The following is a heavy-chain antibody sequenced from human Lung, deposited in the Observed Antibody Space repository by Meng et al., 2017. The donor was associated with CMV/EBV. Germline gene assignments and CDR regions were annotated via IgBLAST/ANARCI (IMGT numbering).Heavy chain of an antibody. V-gene: IGHV3-30-3*01. Sequence: GGSLRLXXAASGFTFSSYAMHWVRQAPGKGLEWVAVISYDGSNKYYADSVKGRFTISRDNSKNTLYLQMNSLRAEDTAVYYCARGEHRIAVAGSAFKIWGQGTMVTVSS. J-gene: IGHJ3*02. CDR2: ISYDGSNK. CDR1: GFTFSSYA. CDR3: ARGEHRIAVAGSAFKI. D-gene: IGHD6-19*01.